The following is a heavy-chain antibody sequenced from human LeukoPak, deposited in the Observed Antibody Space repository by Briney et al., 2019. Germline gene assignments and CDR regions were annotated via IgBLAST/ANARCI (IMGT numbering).Heavy chain of an antibody. J-gene: IGHJ6*03. D-gene: IGHD3-22*01. CDR1: GGSISSYY. V-gene: IGHV4-4*07. CDR2: IYTSGST. Sequence: PSETLSLTCTVSGGSISSYYWSWIRQPAGKGLEWIGRIYTSGSTNYNPSLKSRVTMSGDTSKNQFSLKLSSVTAADTAVYYCARDVYYDSSGYYYEYYYYYMDVWSKGTTVTISS. CDR3: ARDVYYDSSGYYYEYYYYYMDV.